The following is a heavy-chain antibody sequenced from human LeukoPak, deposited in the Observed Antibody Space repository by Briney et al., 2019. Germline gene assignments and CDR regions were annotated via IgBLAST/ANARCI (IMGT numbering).Heavy chain of an antibody. CDR1: GYTFTGYY. CDR2: ITPNSGGT. V-gene: IGHV1-2*02. J-gene: IGHJ4*02. D-gene: IGHD3-10*02. Sequence: ASVKVSCKASGYTFTGYYMDWVRQAPGQGLEWMGWITPNSGGTNYAQKFQGGVTMTRETTISTSYMELRRMRSAGAAVYYCFPCSGTLVFYWGQGTLVTVSS. CDR3: FPCSGTLVFY.